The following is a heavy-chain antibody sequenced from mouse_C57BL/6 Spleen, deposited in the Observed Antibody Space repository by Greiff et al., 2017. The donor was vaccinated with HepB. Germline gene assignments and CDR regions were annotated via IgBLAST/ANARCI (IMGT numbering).Heavy chain of an antibody. CDR3: ARKGTTMRDYYAMDY. Sequence: VMLVESGPGLVQPSQSLSITCTVSGFSLTSYGVHWVRQSPGKGLEWLGVIWSGGSTDYNAAFISRLSISKDNSKSQVFFKMNSLQADDTAIYYCARKGTTMRDYYAMDYWGQGTSVTVSS. D-gene: IGHD2-4*01. CDR1: GFSLTSYG. J-gene: IGHJ4*01. CDR2: IWSGGST. V-gene: IGHV2-2*01.